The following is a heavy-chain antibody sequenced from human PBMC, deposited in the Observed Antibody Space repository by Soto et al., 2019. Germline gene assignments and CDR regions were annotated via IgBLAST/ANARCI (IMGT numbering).Heavy chain of an antibody. D-gene: IGHD3-22*01. Sequence: ASVTVSCKASGYTFTSYGISWVRQAPGQGLEWMGWISAYNGNTNYAQKLQGRVTMTTDTSTSTAYMELRSLRSDGTAVYYCAREEPDSSGYSYYYYGMDVWGQGTTVTVSS. V-gene: IGHV1-18*01. CDR1: GYTFTSYG. CDR2: ISAYNGNT. J-gene: IGHJ6*02. CDR3: AREEPDSSGYSYYYYGMDV.